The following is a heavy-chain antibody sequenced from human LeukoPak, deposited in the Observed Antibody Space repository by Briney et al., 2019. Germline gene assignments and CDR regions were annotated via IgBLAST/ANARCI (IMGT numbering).Heavy chain of an antibody. D-gene: IGHD6-19*01. Sequence: TSETLSLTCAVSGYSISSNNWWAWVRQPPGKGLGWIRYIYYNGNTYYNPYNPSLTSRVTMSVDTSKNQFSLKLDSVTEIATAMYYCARNQAVAANRGASDVWGQGTMVTVSS. J-gene: IGHJ3*01. CDR3: ARNQAVAANRGASDV. CDR1: GYSISSNNW. V-gene: IGHV4-28*01. CDR2: IYYNGNT.